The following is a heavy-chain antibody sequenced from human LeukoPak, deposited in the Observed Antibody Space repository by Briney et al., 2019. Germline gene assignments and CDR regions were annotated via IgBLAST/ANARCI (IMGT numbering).Heavy chain of an antibody. CDR2: IIPILGIA. CDR3: ARGFDGYYGFDI. J-gene: IGHJ3*02. CDR1: GGTFSSYA. Sequence: SVKVSCKASGGTFSSYAISWVRQAPGQGLEWMGRIIPILGIANYAQKFQGRVTITVDKSTSTAYMELSSLRSEDTAVYYCARGFDGYYGFDIWGQGTMVTVSS. V-gene: IGHV1-69*04. D-gene: IGHD5-24*01.